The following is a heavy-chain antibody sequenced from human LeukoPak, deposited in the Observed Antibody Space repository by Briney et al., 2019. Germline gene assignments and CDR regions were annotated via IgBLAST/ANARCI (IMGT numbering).Heavy chain of an antibody. CDR1: GGSFSGYY. D-gene: IGHD3-10*01. Sequence: TSETLSLTCAVYGGSFSGYYWSWIRQPPGKGLEWIGEINHSGSTNYNPSLKSRVTISVDTSKNQFSLKLSSVTAADTAVYYCARANGSGSWPYFDYWGQGTLVTVSS. V-gene: IGHV4-34*01. J-gene: IGHJ4*02. CDR3: ARANGSGSWPYFDY. CDR2: INHSGST.